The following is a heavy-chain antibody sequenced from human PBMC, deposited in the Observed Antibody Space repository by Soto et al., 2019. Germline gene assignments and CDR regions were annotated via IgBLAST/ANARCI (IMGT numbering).Heavy chain of an antibody. Sequence: GGALXIYCEASGFTLSSFWMHWVRQAPGEGLVWGSRINSDGSSTSYADSVKGRFTISRDNAKNTLYLQMNSLRAEDTAVYYCTRGPVIRYFDWFDYYYYGMDVWGQGTTVTVSS. D-gene: IGHD3-9*01. CDR2: INSDGSST. CDR3: TRGPVIRYFDWFDYYYYGMDV. V-gene: IGHV3-74*01. J-gene: IGHJ6*02. CDR1: GFTLSSFW.